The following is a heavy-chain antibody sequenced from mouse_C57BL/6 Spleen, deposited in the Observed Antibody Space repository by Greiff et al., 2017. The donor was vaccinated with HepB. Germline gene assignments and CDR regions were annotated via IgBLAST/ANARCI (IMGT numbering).Heavy chain of an antibody. CDR1: GFTFSSYT. Sequence: DVMLVESGGGLVKPGGSLKLSCAASGFTFSSYTMSWVRQTPEKRLEWVATISGGGGNTYYPDSVKGRFTISRDNAKNTLYLQMSSRRSEDTALFYCARHEGAMDYWGQGTSVTVSS. CDR2: ISGGGGNT. CDR3: ARHEGAMDY. J-gene: IGHJ4*01. V-gene: IGHV5-9*01.